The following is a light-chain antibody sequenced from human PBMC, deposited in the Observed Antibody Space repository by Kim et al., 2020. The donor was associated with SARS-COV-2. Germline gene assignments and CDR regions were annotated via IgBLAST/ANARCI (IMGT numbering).Light chain of an antibody. CDR2: DAS. CDR3: QQYNNWPLT. CDR1: QSVRSD. J-gene: IGKJ4*01. Sequence: LSPGEGATLSCRASQSVRSDLAWYQRKPGQAPRLLIYDASKRATGIPARFSGSGSGTDFTLTISSLEPEDFAVYYCQQYNNWPLTFGGGTKVDIK. V-gene: IGKV3-11*01.